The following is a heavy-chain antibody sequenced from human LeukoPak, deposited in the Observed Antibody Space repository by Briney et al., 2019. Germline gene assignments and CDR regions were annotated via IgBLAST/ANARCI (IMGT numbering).Heavy chain of an antibody. J-gene: IGHJ5*02. CDR3: ARDFLDPLCTSCSHGINWFDP. D-gene: IGHD2-2*01. CDR2: LSPEDAET. Sequence: ASVKVSCNVSGHSLTELSMHWVRQAPGKGLEWVGGLSPEDAETVYAQDFQGRVTITADESTSTAYMELSSLRSEDTAVYYCARDFLDPLCTSCSHGINWFDPWGQGTLVIVSS. V-gene: IGHV1-24*01. CDR1: GHSLTELS.